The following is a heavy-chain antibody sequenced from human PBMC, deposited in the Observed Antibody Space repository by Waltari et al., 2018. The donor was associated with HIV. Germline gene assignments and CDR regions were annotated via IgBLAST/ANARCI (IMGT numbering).Heavy chain of an antibody. J-gene: IGHJ6*02. V-gene: IGHV4-39*01. CDR2: IYYSGST. Sequence: QLQLQESGPGLVKPSETLSLTCTVSGGSISSSSYYWGWIRQPPGKGLEWIGSIYYSGSTYYNPSLKSRVTISVDTSKNQFSLKLSSVTAADTAVYYCASHVDIVATTHYYYYGMDVWGQGTTVTVSS. CDR1: GGSISSSSYY. D-gene: IGHD5-12*01. CDR3: ASHVDIVATTHYYYYGMDV.